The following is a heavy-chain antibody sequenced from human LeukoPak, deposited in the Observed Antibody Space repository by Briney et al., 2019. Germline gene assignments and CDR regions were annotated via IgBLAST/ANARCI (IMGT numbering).Heavy chain of an antibody. J-gene: IGHJ5*02. Sequence: GGSLRLSRAASGFIFRNYAMHWVRQAPGKGLEWVAAISYDGSIKDYADSVKARFTISRDNSKNTLYLQMNSLRAEDTAVYYCARHQQNCFDPWGQGTLVTVSS. CDR2: ISYDGSIK. D-gene: IGHD6-13*01. CDR1: GFIFRNYA. V-gene: IGHV3-30*14. CDR3: ARHQQNCFDP.